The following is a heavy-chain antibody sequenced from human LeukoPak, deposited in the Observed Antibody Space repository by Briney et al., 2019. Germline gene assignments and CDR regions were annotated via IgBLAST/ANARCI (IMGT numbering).Heavy chain of an antibody. Sequence: SETLSLTCTVSGGSIRRSGYFWGWIRQPPGKGLEWIGSISYGGSTYYNPSLQSRVTISVDTSKNQLSLKASSVTAADTAVYYCARQGYGYEAFDYWGQGTLVTVSS. CDR2: ISYGGST. CDR1: GGSIRRSGYF. CDR3: ARQGYGYEAFDY. V-gene: IGHV4-39*01. D-gene: IGHD5-12*01. J-gene: IGHJ4*02.